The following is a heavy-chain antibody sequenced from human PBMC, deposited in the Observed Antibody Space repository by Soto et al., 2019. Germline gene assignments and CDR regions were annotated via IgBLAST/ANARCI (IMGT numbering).Heavy chain of an antibody. D-gene: IGHD4-17*01. Sequence: SQTLSLTCAISGDSVSSNSAAWNWVRQSPSRGLEWLGRTKYRSKWYNDYATSVKSRIIINADTSKNQFSLQLNSVTPEDTAVYYCARGDYGDYSYFDSWGRGTLVTVSS. J-gene: IGHJ4*02. V-gene: IGHV6-1*01. CDR2: TKYRSKWYN. CDR3: ARGDYGDYSYFDS. CDR1: GDSVSSNSAA.